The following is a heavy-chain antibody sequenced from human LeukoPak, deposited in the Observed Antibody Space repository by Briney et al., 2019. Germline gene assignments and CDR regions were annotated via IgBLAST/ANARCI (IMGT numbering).Heavy chain of an antibody. D-gene: IGHD2-2*01. Sequence: PSETLSLTCTVSGGSISSSYYYWGWIRRPPGKGLEWIGSIYYSGSTYYNPSVKSRVTISVDTSKNQFSLKLSSVTAADTAVYYCARDLGSPAPNWFDPWAREPWSPSPQ. J-gene: IGHJ5*02. V-gene: IGHV4-39*07. CDR3: ARDLGSPAPNWFDP. CDR1: GGSISSSYYY. CDR2: IYYSGST.